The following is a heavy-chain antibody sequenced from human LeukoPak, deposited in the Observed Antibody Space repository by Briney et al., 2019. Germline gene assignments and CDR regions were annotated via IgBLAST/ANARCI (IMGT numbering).Heavy chain of an antibody. V-gene: IGHV4-59*01. CDR3: ARDRMVRGVTPWIDI. Sequence: SETLCLTCTVSGGSISSYYWSWIRQPPGKGLEWIGYIYYSGSTNYNPSLKSRVTISVDASKNQFSLKLSSVTAADTAVYYCARDRMVRGVTPWIDIWGQGTMVTVSS. J-gene: IGHJ3*02. CDR1: GGSISSYY. CDR2: IYYSGST. D-gene: IGHD3-10*01.